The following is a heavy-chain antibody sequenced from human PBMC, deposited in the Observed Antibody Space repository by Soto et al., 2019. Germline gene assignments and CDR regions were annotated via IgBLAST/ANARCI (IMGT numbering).Heavy chain of an antibody. V-gene: IGHV3-30-3*01. D-gene: IGHD3-16*02. CDR3: ARGPDRLGELSS. Sequence: GGSLRLSCAASGFTFSSYAMHWVRQAPGKGLEWVAVISYDGSNKYYADSVKGRFTISRDNSKNTLYLQMNSLRAEDTAVYYCARGPDRLGELSSWGQGTLVTVSS. CDR1: GFTFSSYA. J-gene: IGHJ5*02. CDR2: ISYDGSNK.